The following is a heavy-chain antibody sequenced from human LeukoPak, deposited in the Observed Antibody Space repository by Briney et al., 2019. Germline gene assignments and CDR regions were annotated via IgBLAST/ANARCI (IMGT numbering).Heavy chain of an antibody. Sequence: GGSLRLSCAASGFTFSSYWMHWVRQALGKGLVWVSRIHRDGSSTNYADSVKGRFTISRDNAKNTLYLQMDSLRAEDAAVYYCAGYCFSGGSCLSGAFDIWGQGTMVTVSS. J-gene: IGHJ3*02. V-gene: IGHV3-74*01. CDR1: GFTFSSYW. CDR3: AGYCFSGGSCLSGAFDI. CDR2: IHRDGSST. D-gene: IGHD2-15*01.